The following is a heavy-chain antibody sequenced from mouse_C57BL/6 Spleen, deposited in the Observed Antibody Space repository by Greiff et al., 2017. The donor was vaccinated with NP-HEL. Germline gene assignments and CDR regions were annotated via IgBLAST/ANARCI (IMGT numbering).Heavy chain of an antibody. Sequence: VQLQQSGAELVKPGASVKISCKASGYAFSSYWMNWVKQRPGKGLEWIGQIYPGDGDTNYNGKFKGKATLTADISSSTAYMQLSSLTSEDSAVYFCARSYDSSLDYAMDYWGQGTSVTVSS. CDR2: IYPGDGDT. CDR3: ARSYDSSLDYAMDY. CDR1: GYAFSSYW. V-gene: IGHV1-80*01. D-gene: IGHD1-1*01. J-gene: IGHJ4*01.